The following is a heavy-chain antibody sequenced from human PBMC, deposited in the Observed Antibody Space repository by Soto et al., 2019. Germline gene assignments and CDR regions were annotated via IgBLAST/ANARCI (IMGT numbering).Heavy chain of an antibody. J-gene: IGHJ6*02. CDR1: GGSFSGYY. D-gene: IGHD3-3*01. Sequence: LSLTCAVYGGSFSGYYWSWIRQPPGKGLEWIGEINHSGSTNYNPSLKSRVTISVDTSKNQFSLKLSSVTAADTAVYYCARGPRLRRITIFGVVIPGGDYYYGMDVWGQGTTVTVSS. CDR3: ARGPRLRRITIFGVVIPGGDYYYGMDV. CDR2: INHSGST. V-gene: IGHV4-34*01.